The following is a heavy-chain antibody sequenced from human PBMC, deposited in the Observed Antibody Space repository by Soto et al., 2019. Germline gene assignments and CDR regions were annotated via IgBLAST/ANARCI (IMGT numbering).Heavy chain of an antibody. CDR3: ARLVGNSWLDS. D-gene: IGHD2-2*01. CDR1: GDSVSTNTAT. V-gene: IGHV6-1*01. J-gene: IGHJ5*01. CDR2: TYYRSRWFH. Sequence: SQTLSLTCAISGDSVSTNTATWDWIRHSPSRGLEWLGRTYYRSRWFHDYAVSVESRITISPDTSNNQLSLQLTSVTPDDTAVYYCARLVGNSWLDSWGQGTLVTVSS.